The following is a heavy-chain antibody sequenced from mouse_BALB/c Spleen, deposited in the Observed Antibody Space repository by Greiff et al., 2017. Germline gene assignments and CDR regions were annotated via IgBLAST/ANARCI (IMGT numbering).Heavy chain of an antibody. V-gene: IGHV5-12-2*01. CDR3: ARGYYGSIAMDY. Sequence: EVKLMESGGGLVQPGGSLKLSCAASGFTFSSYTMSWVRQTPEKRLEWVAYISNGGGSTYYPDTVKGRFTISRDNAKNTLYLQMSSLKSEDTAMYYCARGYYGSIAMDYWGQGTSVTVSS. D-gene: IGHD1-1*01. J-gene: IGHJ4*01. CDR2: ISNGGGST. CDR1: GFTFSSYT.